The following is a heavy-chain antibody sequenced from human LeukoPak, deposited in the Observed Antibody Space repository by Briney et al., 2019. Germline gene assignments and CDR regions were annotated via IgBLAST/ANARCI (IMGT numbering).Heavy chain of an antibody. D-gene: IGHD2-15*01. CDR1: GFTVSTYA. CDR3: AREAYCSGGSCYSGRAFDI. CDR2: ISGSGGST. J-gene: IGHJ3*02. V-gene: IGHV3-23*01. Sequence: PGGSLRLSCAASGFTVSTYAMSWVRQAPGKGLEWVSAISGSGGSTYFADSVKGRFTISRDNSKNTLYLQMNSLRAEDTAVYYCAREAYCSGGSCYSGRAFDIWGQGTMVTVSS.